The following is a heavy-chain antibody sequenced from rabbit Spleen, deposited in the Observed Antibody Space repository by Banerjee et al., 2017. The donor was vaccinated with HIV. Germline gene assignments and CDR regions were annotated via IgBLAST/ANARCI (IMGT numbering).Heavy chain of an antibody. J-gene: IGHJ6*01. Sequence: QEQLVESGGGLVQPEGSLTLTCTASGFSFSSSYYMCWVRQAPGKGLEWIACIYAGSSGSTYYASWAKGRFTISITSSTTVTLQATGLTVADTATYFCARDTGSSFSSYGMDLWGPGTLVTVS. V-gene: IGHV1S45*01. CDR2: IYAGSSGST. D-gene: IGHD8-1*01. CDR3: ARDTGSSFSSYGMDL. CDR1: GFSFSSSYY.